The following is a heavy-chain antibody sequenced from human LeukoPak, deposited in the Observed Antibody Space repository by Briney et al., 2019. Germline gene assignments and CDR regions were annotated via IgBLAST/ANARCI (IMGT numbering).Heavy chain of an antibody. CDR3: AKGYLAAYYFDS. CDR1: GFTFSNYV. CDR2: IRYDGSNK. D-gene: IGHD6-19*01. Sequence: GGSLRLSCGASGFTFSNYVMSWVRQAPGKGLGWVAFIRYDGSNKYYADSVKGRFTISRDNSKTTLYLQMYSLRPEDTAVYYCAKGYLAAYYFDSWGQGTLATVSS. J-gene: IGHJ4*02. V-gene: IGHV3-30*02.